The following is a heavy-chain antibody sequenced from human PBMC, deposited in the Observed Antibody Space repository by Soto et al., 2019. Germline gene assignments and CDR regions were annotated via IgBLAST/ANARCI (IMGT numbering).Heavy chain of an antibody. CDR1: GYTFTGYY. D-gene: IGHD3-10*01. Sequence: ASVKVSCKASGYTFTGYYMHWVREAPGQGLEWMGWINPNSGGTNYAQKFQGRVTMTRDTSISTAYMELSRLRSDDTAVYYCARVRITMVRGVRAPNWFDPWGQGTLVTVSS. J-gene: IGHJ5*02. CDR2: INPNSGGT. V-gene: IGHV1-2*02. CDR3: ARVRITMVRGVRAPNWFDP.